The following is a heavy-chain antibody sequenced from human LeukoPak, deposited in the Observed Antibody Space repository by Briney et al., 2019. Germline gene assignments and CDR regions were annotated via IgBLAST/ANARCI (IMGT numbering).Heavy chain of an antibody. CDR3: ATSRRGPYYYDSSGYREIWSY. CDR1: GYTFTGYY. Sequence: ASVKVSCKASGYTFTGYYMHWVRQAPGQGLEWMGRINPNSGGTNYAQKFQGRVTMTEDTSTDTAYMELSSLRSEDTAVYYCATSRRGPYYYDSSGYREIWSYWGQGTLVTVSS. J-gene: IGHJ4*02. D-gene: IGHD3-22*01. CDR2: INPNSGGT. V-gene: IGHV1-2*06.